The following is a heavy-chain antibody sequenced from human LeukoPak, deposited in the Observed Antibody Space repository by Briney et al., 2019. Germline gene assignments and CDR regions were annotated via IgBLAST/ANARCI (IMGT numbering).Heavy chain of an antibody. Sequence: PSETMSLTCTVYGGSISSYYWSWIRQPPGKGLEWIGYIYYSGSTNYNPSLKSRVTISVDTSKNQFSLKLSSVTAADTAVYYCASYYYGSGSYVWTYGMDVWGQGTTVTVSS. CDR2: IYYSGST. CDR1: GGSISSYY. D-gene: IGHD3-10*01. CDR3: ASYYYGSGSYVWTYGMDV. V-gene: IGHV4-59*01. J-gene: IGHJ6*02.